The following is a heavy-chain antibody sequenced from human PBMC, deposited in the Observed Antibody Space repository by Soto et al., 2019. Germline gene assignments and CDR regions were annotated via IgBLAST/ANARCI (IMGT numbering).Heavy chain of an antibody. CDR2: VFYTGFT. CDR1: GGSISGSYYY. V-gene: IGHV4-39*01. J-gene: IGHJ4*02. CDR3: ASSQKGYNWNYFDN. D-gene: IGHD1-20*01. Sequence: RSLTCAVSGGSISGSYYYWGWLRQSPGRGPEWIGSVFYTGFTSYNPSLESRVSVSVDTSKNQFSLKVSAVTAADTAVYYCASSQKGYNWNYFDNWGQGALVTVSS.